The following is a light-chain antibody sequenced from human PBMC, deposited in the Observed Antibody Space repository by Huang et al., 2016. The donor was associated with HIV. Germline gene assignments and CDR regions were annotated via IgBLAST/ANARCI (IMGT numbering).Light chain of an antibody. CDR2: GAA. CDR3: QQYNNWPPRT. V-gene: IGKV3-15*01. CDR1: QSVSST. Sequence: EIVMTQSPATLSVSPGGRATLSCRASQSVSSTLAWYQQKPGQAPRLIIYGAATRATGIPARFSSSGSGREFTLTISSLQSEDCAVYYCQQYNNWPPRTFGQGTKVEIK. J-gene: IGKJ1*01.